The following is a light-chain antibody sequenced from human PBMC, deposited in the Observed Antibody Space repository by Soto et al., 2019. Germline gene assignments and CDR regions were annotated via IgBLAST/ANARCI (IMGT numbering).Light chain of an antibody. J-gene: IGKJ1*01. CDR3: QQYTGSPWT. Sequence: EIVLTQSPATLSLSPGERATLSCGASQSVSSSYLSWYQQKPGQAPRLLIYGASTRATSVPDRFSGSGSGTDFTLTISRLEPEDFAVYYCQQYTGSPWTFGQGTKVEIK. CDR1: QSVSSSY. V-gene: IGKV3-20*01. CDR2: GAS.